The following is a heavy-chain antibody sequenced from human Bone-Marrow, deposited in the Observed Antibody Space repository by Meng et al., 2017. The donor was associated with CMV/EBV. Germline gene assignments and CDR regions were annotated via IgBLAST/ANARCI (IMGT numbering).Heavy chain of an antibody. CDR2: IKQDGSEK. J-gene: IGHJ5*02. V-gene: IGHV3-7*01. CDR3: AREAGAGHSSSEWFDP. CDR1: GFTFSSYW. Sequence: GESLKISCAASGFTFSSYWMSWVRQAPGKGLEWVANIKQDGSEKYYVDSVKGRFTISRDNAKNSLYLQMNSLRDDDTAVYYCAREAGAGHSSSEWFDPWGQGTLVTVSS. D-gene: IGHD4/OR15-4a*01.